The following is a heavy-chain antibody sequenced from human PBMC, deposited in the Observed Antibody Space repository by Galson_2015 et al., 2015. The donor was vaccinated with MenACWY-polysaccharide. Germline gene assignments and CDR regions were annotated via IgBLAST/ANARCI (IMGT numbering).Heavy chain of an antibody. V-gene: IGHV2-70*01. Sequence: PALVKPTQTLTLTCTFSGFSLSTSGMCVTWIRQPPGKALEWLALIDWGDYRYYSTSLKTRLTISKDTYKNQVVLTMAKVDPVDTATYYCARTSRGGTVVYGMDVWGQGTTVTVS. CDR1: GFSLSTSGMC. CDR2: IDWGDYR. CDR3: ARTSRGGTVVYGMDV. D-gene: IGHD4-23*01. J-gene: IGHJ6*02.